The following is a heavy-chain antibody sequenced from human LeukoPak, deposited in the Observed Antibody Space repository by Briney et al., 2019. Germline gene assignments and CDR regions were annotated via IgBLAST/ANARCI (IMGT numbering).Heavy chain of an antibody. V-gene: IGHV1-58*01. CDR3: AAVPNANAWYWDDAFDI. CDR2: FFVGSGNT. D-gene: IGHD2-8*02. CDR1: GFTFTTSA. Sequence: SVKVSCKASGFTFTTSAVQWVRQARGQRLEWIGRFFVGSGNTDHAQKFQGRLTITRDISTSTAYMELSSLTSDDTAVYYCAAVPNANAWYWDDAFDIWGQGTMVTVSS. J-gene: IGHJ3*02.